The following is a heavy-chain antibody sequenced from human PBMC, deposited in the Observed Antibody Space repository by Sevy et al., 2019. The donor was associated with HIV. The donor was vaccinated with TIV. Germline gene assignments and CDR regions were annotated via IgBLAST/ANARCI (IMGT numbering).Heavy chain of an antibody. CDR2: IYHSGST. Sequence: SETLSLTCAVSGYAISSGYYWGWIRQPPGKGLEWIGSIYHSGSTYYNPSLKSRVTISVDTSKNQSSLKLSSVTAADTAVYYCARENLYYDILTGYYTPEGRFDPWGQGTLVTVSS. V-gene: IGHV4-38-2*02. J-gene: IGHJ5*02. CDR1: GYAISSGYY. CDR3: ARENLYYDILTGYYTPEGRFDP. D-gene: IGHD3-9*01.